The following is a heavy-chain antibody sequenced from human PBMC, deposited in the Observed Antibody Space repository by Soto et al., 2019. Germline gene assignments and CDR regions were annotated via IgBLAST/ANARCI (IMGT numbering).Heavy chain of an antibody. J-gene: IGHJ5*01. CDR2: INAGNGNT. CDR1: GYTFSRYA. D-gene: IGHD6-13*01. Sequence: ASVKVSCKASGYTFSRYAIHWVRQAPGQRLEWMGWINAGNGNTKYSQKFESRVTLTTDTSANTVYMELSSLRFEDTALYYCARDQQFRNWFDSWGQGTLVTVSS. CDR3: ARDQQFRNWFDS. V-gene: IGHV1-3*01.